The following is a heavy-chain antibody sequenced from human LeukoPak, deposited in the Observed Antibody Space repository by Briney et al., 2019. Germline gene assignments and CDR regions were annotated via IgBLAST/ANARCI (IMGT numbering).Heavy chain of an antibody. CDR3: ARDLET. Sequence: SQTLSLTCTVSGGSIGSGSYYWSWIRQPAGKGLEWIGRIYTSGSTNYNPSLKSRVTISVDTSKNQFSLKLSSVTAADTAVYYCARDLETWGQGTLVTVSS. CDR2: IYTSGST. CDR1: GGSIGSGSYY. J-gene: IGHJ5*02. D-gene: IGHD5-24*01. V-gene: IGHV4-61*02.